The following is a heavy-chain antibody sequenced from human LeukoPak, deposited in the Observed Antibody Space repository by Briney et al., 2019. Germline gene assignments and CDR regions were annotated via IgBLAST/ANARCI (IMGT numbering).Heavy chain of an antibody. Sequence: PGGSLRLSCAASGFTFGDFGMHWVRQRPGKGLEWVSGISWSGGTIVYADSVEGRFTISRDNVKNALYLQMNNLRPDDTALYYCAKDFTFLQRHQFDYWGQGTLVTVSS. CDR2: ISWSGGTI. J-gene: IGHJ4*02. CDR3: AKDFTFLQRHQFDY. D-gene: IGHD3-16*01. CDR1: GFTFGDFG. V-gene: IGHV3-9*01.